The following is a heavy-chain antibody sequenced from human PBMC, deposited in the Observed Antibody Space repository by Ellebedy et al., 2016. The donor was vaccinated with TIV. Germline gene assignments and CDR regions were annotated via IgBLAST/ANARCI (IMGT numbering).Heavy chain of an antibody. CDR2: ISAYNGNT. D-gene: IGHD3-22*01. CDR3: ARDAPYDSSGLDY. Sequence: ASVKVSCXASGYTFTGYYMHWVRQAPGQGLEWMGWISAYNGNTNYAQKLQGRVTMTTDTSTSTAYMELRSLRSDDTAVYYCARDAPYDSSGLDYWGQGTLVTVSS. V-gene: IGHV1-18*04. CDR1: GYTFTGYY. J-gene: IGHJ4*02.